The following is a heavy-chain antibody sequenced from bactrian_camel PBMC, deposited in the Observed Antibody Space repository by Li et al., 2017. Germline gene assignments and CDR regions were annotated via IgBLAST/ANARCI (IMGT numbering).Heavy chain of an antibody. CDR3: RTDLSMDPDGLYLSECRGNY. Sequence: HVQLVESGGGSVQAGGSLRLSCVVFGYTGCKHDLSWYRQAPGKGREFVSGFEGGDMPIVADSVKGRFTISRNGKNAVVLQMNSLNPDDTAMYYCRTDLSMDPDGLYLSECRGNYWGQGTQVTVS. CDR2: FEGGDMP. CDR1: GYTGCKHD. V-gene: IGHV3S53*01. J-gene: IGHJ4*01.